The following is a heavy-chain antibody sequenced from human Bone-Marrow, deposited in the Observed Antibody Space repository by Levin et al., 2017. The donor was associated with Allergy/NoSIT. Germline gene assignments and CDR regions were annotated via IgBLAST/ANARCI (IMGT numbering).Heavy chain of an antibody. D-gene: IGHD6-6*01. CDR2: ISSSGSTV. Sequence: GESLKISCAASGFTFSDYYMSWIRQAPGKGLEWVSYISSSGSTVYYADSVKGRFTISRDNAKNSLYLQMNSLRAEDTAVYYCARHSSSSPSDYWGQGTLVTVSS. CDR3: ARHSSSSPSDY. J-gene: IGHJ4*02. CDR1: GFTFSDYY. V-gene: IGHV3-11*01.